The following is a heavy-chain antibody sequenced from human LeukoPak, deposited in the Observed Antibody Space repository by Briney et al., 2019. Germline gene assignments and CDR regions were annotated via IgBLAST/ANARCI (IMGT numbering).Heavy chain of an antibody. CDR1: GGSFSGYY. V-gene: IGHV4-34*01. Sequence: SETLSLTCAVYGGSFSGYYWSWIRQPPGKGLEWIGEINHSGSTNYNPSLKSRVTISVDTSKNQFSLKLSSVTAADTAVYYCAGDRYYYASSGYYLSYWGQGTLVTVSS. CDR3: AGDRYYYASSGYYLSY. D-gene: IGHD3-22*01. J-gene: IGHJ4*02. CDR2: INHSGST.